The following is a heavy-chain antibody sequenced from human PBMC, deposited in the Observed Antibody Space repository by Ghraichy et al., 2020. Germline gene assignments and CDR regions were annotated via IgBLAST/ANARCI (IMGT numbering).Heavy chain of an antibody. CDR3: ALGSYFDY. CDR2: IKQDGTEK. J-gene: IGHJ4*02. Sequence: GESLNISCVDSGFTFSNYWMSWVRQAPGKRLEWVASIKQDGTEKTYVDSIKGRFTVSRDNAKKSLYLQMNSLRDEDTAVYYCALGSYFDYWGQGTLVTVSS. D-gene: IGHD1-26*01. V-gene: IGHV3-7*01. CDR1: GFTFSNYW.